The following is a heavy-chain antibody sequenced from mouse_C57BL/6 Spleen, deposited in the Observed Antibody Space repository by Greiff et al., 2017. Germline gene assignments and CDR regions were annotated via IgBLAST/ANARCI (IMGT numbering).Heavy chain of an antibody. CDR1: GYTFTDYY. Sequence: EVQLQQSGPELVKPGASVKISCKASGYTFTDYYMNWVKQSHGKSLEWIGDINPNNGGTSYNQKFKGKATLTVDKSSSTAYMELRSLTSEDSAVXYCERWGLRGSLDAWGQGTTLTVSS. V-gene: IGHV1-26*01. CDR3: ERWGLRGSLDA. D-gene: IGHD2-2*01. J-gene: IGHJ2*01. CDR2: INPNNGGT.